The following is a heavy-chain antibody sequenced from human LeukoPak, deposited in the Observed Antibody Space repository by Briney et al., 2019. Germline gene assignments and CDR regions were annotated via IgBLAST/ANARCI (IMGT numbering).Heavy chain of an antibody. Sequence: GGSLRLSCAASGFTFSGSAMHWVHQASGKGLEWVGRIRSKANSYATAYSASVKGRFTISRDDSKNTAYLQMNSLKSEDTAVYYCTYTSSSGVVYWGQGTLVTVSS. J-gene: IGHJ4*02. CDR1: GFTFSGSA. V-gene: IGHV3-73*01. D-gene: IGHD6-6*01. CDR3: TYTSSSGVVY. CDR2: IRSKANSYAT.